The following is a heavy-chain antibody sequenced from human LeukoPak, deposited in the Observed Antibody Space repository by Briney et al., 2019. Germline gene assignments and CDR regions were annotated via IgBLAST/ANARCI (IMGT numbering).Heavy chain of an antibody. Sequence: PSETLSLTCTVSGGSISSYYRSWIRQPPGKGLEWIGYIYYSGSTNYNPSLKSRVPISVDTSKNQFSLKLSSVTAADTAVYYCAREEYYDSSGYQYSGHFDYWGQGTLVTVSS. V-gene: IGHV4-59*12. J-gene: IGHJ4*02. CDR2: IYYSGST. D-gene: IGHD3-22*01. CDR3: AREEYYDSSGYQYSGHFDY. CDR1: GGSISSYY.